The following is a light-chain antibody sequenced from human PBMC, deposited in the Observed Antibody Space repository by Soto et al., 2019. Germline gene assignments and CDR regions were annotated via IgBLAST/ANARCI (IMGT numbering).Light chain of an antibody. J-gene: IGLJ3*02. CDR1: SSDVGGYNY. Sequence: QSALTQPRSVSGSPGQSVTISCTGTSSDVGGYNYVSWYQQHPGKAPKLMIYDASKRPSGVPDRFSGSKSGNTASLTISGLQAEDEADYYCCSYAGSYTFAVFGGGTK. CDR2: DAS. V-gene: IGLV2-11*01. CDR3: CSYAGSYTFAV.